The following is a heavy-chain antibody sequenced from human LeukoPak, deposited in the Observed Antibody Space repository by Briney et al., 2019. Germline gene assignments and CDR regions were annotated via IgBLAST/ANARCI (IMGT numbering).Heavy chain of an antibody. CDR1: GFTFSSYA. Sequence: PGGSLRLSCAASGFTFSSYAMSWVRQAPGKGLKWVSAISGVGGGSTYYADSVMGRFTISRDNSKNILYLQMNSLRAEDTAVYYCAGQGRFLEWLPYFDSWGQGTLVTVSS. CDR3: AGQGRFLEWLPYFDS. J-gene: IGHJ4*02. V-gene: IGHV3-23*01. CDR2: ISGVGGGST. D-gene: IGHD3-3*01.